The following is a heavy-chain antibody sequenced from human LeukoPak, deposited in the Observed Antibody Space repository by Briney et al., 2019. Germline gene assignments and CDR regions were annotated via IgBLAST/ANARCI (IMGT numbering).Heavy chain of an antibody. CDR2: INPSGGST. CDR3: ARESGYSYGQAERRYYYGMDV. Sequence: GASVKVSCKASGYTFTSYCMHWVRQAPGQGLEWMGIINPSGGSTSYAQKFQGRVTMTRDTSTSTVYMELSSLRSEDTAVYYCARESGYSYGQAERRYYYGMDVWGQGTTVTVSS. V-gene: IGHV1-46*01. D-gene: IGHD5-18*01. J-gene: IGHJ6*02. CDR1: GYTFTSYC.